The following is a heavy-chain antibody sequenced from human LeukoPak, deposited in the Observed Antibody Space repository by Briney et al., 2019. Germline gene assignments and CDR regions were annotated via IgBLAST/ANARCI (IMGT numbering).Heavy chain of an antibody. Sequence: GGSLRLSCAASGFTFSSYWMSWVRQAPGKGLEWVAIIKQDGSERYYVDSVKGRFTNSRDNAKNSLYLQMNSLRAEDTAVYYCARAGSSSWYICDWGRGTLVTVSS. CDR1: GFTFSSYW. J-gene: IGHJ4*02. V-gene: IGHV3-7*03. CDR2: IKQDGSER. CDR3: ARAGSSSWYICD. D-gene: IGHD6-13*01.